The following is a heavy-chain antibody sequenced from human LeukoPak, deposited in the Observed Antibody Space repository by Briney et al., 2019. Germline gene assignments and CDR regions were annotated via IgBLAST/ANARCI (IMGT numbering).Heavy chain of an antibody. CDR3: ARGNSFSYPD. D-gene: IGHD3-16*02. CDR2: INNDGSGT. V-gene: IGHV3-74*01. Sequence: PGGSLRLSCAASGFTFTSFWMHWVRQAPGQGLVWVSRINNDGSGTSYADSVKGRFTTSRDNAKNTLFLQMNSLRAEDTAVYYCARGNSFSYPDWGQGTLVTVSS. J-gene: IGHJ4*02. CDR1: GFTFTSFW.